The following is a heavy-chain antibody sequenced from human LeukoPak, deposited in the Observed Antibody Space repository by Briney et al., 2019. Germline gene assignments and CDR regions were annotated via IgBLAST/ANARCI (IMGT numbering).Heavy chain of an antibody. J-gene: IGHJ4*02. CDR1: GGSISSGGYY. CDR3: ARVDGNGNYVDH. V-gene: IGHV4-31*03. CDR2: ISYSRTT. Sequence: PSETLSLTCTVSGGSISSGGYYWSWIRQHPGKGLEWIGYISYSRTTYYSPSLKSRVIISGDTSKNQFSLKLSSVTAADTADYYCARVDGNGNYVDHWGQGTLVTVSS. D-gene: IGHD4-17*01.